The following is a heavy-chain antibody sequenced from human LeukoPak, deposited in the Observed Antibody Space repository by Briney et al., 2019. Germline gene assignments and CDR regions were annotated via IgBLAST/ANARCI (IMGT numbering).Heavy chain of an antibody. V-gene: IGHV3-23*01. CDR3: ATVGIRISLTVVVFTTADDWYFDL. J-gene: IGHJ2*01. Sequence: GGSLRLSCAASGFTFSTYAMSWVRQAPGKGLEWVSGISGRGGSTYYADSVKGRLTISRDNSKNTLYLQMDSLRAEDTAVYYCATVGIRISLTVVVFTTADDWYFDLWAVAPWSLSPQ. CDR2: ISGRGGST. CDR1: GFTFSTYA. D-gene: IGHD3-22*01.